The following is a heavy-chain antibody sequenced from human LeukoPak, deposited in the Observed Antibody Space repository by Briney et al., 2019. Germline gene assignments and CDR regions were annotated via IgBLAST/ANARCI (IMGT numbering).Heavy chain of an antibody. CDR1: GGSFSSGDYY. V-gene: IGHV4-30-4*01. J-gene: IGHJ4*02. D-gene: IGHD3-10*01. Sequence: SQTLSLTCTVSGGSFSSGDYYWSWIRQPPGKGLEWIGYIYYSGSTYYNPSLKSRVTISVDTSKNQFSLKLSSVTAADTAVYYCARLWFGEFPYYFDYWGQGTLVTVSS. CDR3: ARLWFGEFPYYFDY. CDR2: IYYSGST.